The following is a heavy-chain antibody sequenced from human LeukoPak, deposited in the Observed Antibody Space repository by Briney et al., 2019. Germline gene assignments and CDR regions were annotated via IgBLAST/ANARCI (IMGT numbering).Heavy chain of an antibody. D-gene: IGHD3-10*01. CDR1: GFTFSSYA. CDR2: INGSGGST. CDR3: AKGLWFGELSFDY. Sequence: GGSLRLSCAASGFTFSSYAMSWVRQAPGKGLEWVSAINGSGGSTYYADSVKGRFTISRDNSKNTLYLQMNSLRAEDTAVYYCAKGLWFGELSFDYWGQGTLVTVSS. V-gene: IGHV3-23*01. J-gene: IGHJ4*02.